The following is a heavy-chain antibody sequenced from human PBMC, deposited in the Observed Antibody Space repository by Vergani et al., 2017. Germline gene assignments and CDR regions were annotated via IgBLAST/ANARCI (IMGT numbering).Heavy chain of an antibody. D-gene: IGHD1-26*01. CDR1: GFSLSTSGVG. V-gene: IGHV2-5*01. J-gene: IGHJ6*03. Sequence: QITLNESGPTLVKPTQTLTLTCTFSGFSLSTSGVGVGWIRQPPGKALEWLALIYWNDDKRYSPSLKSRLTITKDTSKNQVVLTMTNMDPVDTATYYCAKWELDYYYYYYMDVWGKGTTVTVSS. CDR2: IYWNDDK. CDR3: AKWELDYYYYYYMDV.